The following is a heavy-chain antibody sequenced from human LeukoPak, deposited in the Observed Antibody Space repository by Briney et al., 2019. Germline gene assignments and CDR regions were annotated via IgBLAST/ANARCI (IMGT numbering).Heavy chain of an antibody. J-gene: IGHJ4*02. CDR2: INPSGGST. V-gene: IGHV1-46*01. CDR1: GYTFTSYY. Sequence: ASVKVSCKASGYTFTSYYMHWVRQAPGQGLEWMGIINPSGGSTSYAQKFQGRVTMTRDTSTSTVYMELSSLRSEDTAVYYCAIYSRTHSSSLTKVLAYWGQGTLVTVSS. D-gene: IGHD6-6*01. CDR3: AIYSRTHSSSLTKVLAY.